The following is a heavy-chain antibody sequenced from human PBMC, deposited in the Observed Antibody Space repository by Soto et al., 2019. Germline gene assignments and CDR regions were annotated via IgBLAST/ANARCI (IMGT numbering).Heavy chain of an antibody. CDR3: ARARYYGMDV. CDR2: SYSGGIT. CDR1: GFTVSSNY. Sequence: VQLVESGGGLVQPGGSLRHSCAASGFTVSSNYMSWVREAPGKGLEGGSVSYSGGITYYADSEKVRFTISRDNSNNTLYLQMNSLRAEDTAVYYCARARYYGMDVWGQGTTVTVSS. V-gene: IGHV3-66*01. J-gene: IGHJ6*02.